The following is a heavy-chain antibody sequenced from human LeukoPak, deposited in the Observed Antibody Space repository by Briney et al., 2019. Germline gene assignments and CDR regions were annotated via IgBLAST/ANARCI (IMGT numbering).Heavy chain of an antibody. V-gene: IGHV6-1*01. D-gene: IGHD2-2*01. Sequence: SQTLSLTSAISGDSVSSNSVTWNWVRQSPSRGLEWLGRTYYRSTWYNDYAVSVRGRITVNPDTSKNQFSLHLNSVTPEDTAVYYCARRLTQYDCFDPWGQGILVTVSS. J-gene: IGHJ5*02. CDR3: ARRLTQYDCFDP. CDR1: GDSVSSNSVT. CDR2: TYYRSTWYN.